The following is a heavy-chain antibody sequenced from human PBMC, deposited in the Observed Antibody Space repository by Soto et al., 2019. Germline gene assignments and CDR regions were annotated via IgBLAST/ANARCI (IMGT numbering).Heavy chain of an antibody. D-gene: IGHD6-13*01. J-gene: IGHJ5*02. Sequence: LRLSCAASGFTFSSYAMSWVRQAPGKGLEWVSAISGSGGSTYYADSVKGRFTISRDNSKNTLYLQMNSLRAEDTAVYYCAKASKRYSSSWYDGSWGQGTLVTVSS. CDR3: AKASKRYSSSWYDGS. CDR2: ISGSGGST. CDR1: GFTFSSYA. V-gene: IGHV3-23*01.